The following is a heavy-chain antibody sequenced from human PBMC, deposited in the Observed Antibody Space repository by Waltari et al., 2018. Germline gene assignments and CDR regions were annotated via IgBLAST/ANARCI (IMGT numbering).Heavy chain of an antibody. V-gene: IGHV1-46*01. D-gene: IGHD6-6*01. Sequence: QVQLVQSGAEVKQPGASLKVSCQASGYTFSNYYIHWVRQAPGQGLEWMGIFNPSGGGTTYAQKFQGRFTMTRDTSTSTVYMELSSLRSEDTGVYYCARGAWQLVRSSWLDPWDQGTLVTVSS. CDR2: FNPSGGGT. CDR1: GYTFSNYY. CDR3: ARGAWQLVRSSWLDP. J-gene: IGHJ5*02.